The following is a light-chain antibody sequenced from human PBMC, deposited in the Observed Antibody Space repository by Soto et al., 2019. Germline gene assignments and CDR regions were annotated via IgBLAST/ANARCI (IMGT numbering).Light chain of an antibody. J-gene: IGKJ4*01. V-gene: IGKV3-15*01. CDR2: SAS. CDR1: QFVSTN. Sequence: EVVMTQSPATLSVSPGERATLSCRASQFVSTNLAWYQQKPGQAPRLLIYSASTRATGIPDRFSGSGSGTEFTLTISSLQSEDFGVYYCQQFHTWPPLTFGGGTKVEIK. CDR3: QQFHTWPPLT.